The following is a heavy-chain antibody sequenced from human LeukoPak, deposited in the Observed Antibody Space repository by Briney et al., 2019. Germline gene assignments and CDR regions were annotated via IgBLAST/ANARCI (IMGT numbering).Heavy chain of an antibody. J-gene: IGHJ2*01. D-gene: IGHD6-19*01. CDR1: GYTFTSYG. CDR3: ARVQQWLVYDL. CDR2: INPNSGGT. V-gene: IGHV1-2*06. Sequence: ASVKVSCKAAGYTFTSYGISWVRQAPGQGLEWMGRINPNSGGTNYAQKFQGRVTMTRDTSISTAYMELSRLGSDDTAVYYCARVQQWLVYDLWGRGTLVTVSS.